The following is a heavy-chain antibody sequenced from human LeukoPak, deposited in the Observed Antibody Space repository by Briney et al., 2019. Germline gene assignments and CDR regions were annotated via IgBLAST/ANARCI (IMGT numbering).Heavy chain of an antibody. Sequence: PGRSLRLSCAASGFTFSSYGMHWVRQAPGKGLEWVAVIWYDGSNKYYADSVKGRFTISRDNSKNTLCLQMNSLRAEDTAVYYCAKEGEYCSGGSCYRGFGYWGQGTLVTVSS. J-gene: IGHJ4*02. D-gene: IGHD2-15*01. CDR2: IWYDGSNK. CDR3: AKEGEYCSGGSCYRGFGY. V-gene: IGHV3-33*06. CDR1: GFTFSSYG.